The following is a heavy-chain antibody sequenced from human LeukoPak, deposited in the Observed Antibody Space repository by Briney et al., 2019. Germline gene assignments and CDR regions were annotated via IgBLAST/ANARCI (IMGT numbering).Heavy chain of an antibody. V-gene: IGHV4-34*01. CDR2: INHSGST. D-gene: IGHD6-13*01. CDR1: GGSFSGYY. J-gene: IGHJ6*02. CDR3: ARVRSSWYYYYYGMDV. Sequence: SETLSLTGAVYGGSFSGYYWSWIRQPPGKGLEWIGEINHSGSTNYNPSLKSRVTISVDTSKNQFSLKLSSVTAADTAVYYCARVRSSWYYYYYGMDVWGQGTTVTVSS.